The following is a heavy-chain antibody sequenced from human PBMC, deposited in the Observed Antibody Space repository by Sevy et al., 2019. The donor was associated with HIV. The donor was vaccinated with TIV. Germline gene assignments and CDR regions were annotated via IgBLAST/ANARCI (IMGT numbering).Heavy chain of an antibody. Sequence: ASVKVSCKASGYLYISFVMHWVRRAPRQGLEWVGWINVGNGNTRYSQKFQDRVTITRDASTSTTYMELTSLTSEDTAIYYCTREAKQQLSQYFFDFWGQGTLVTVSS. D-gene: IGHD6-13*01. V-gene: IGHV1-3*01. J-gene: IGHJ4*02. CDR2: INVGNGNT. CDR1: GYLYISFV. CDR3: TREAKQQLSQYFFDF.